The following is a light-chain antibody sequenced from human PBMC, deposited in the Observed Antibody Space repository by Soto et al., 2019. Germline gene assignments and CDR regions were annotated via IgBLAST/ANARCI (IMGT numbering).Light chain of an antibody. V-gene: IGKV3-20*01. CDR2: GAS. CDR3: QQYGRSPWT. CDR1: QSVSSNY. Sequence: EIVLTQSPGTLSLSPGESATLSCRASQSVSSNYLAWYQQKPGQAPRLLIYGASSRATGIPDTFSGSASGPDFILTISRLEPEDFAVYYCQQYGRSPWTFGQGTKVEVK. J-gene: IGKJ1*01.